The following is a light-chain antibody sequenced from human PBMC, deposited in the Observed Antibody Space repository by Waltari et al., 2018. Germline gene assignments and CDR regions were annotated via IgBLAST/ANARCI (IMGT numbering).Light chain of an antibody. Sequence: DIVMTQSPDSLTVSLVERATIDFKSSQSVLYGPNMKNYIAWYQLKSGQPPKLLISWASTRESGVPDRFSGSGSGTEFTLTISDLQAEDVAVYYCQEYYTDSLTFGGGTKVEIK. V-gene: IGKV4-1*01. J-gene: IGKJ4*01. CDR2: WAS. CDR1: QSVLYGPNMKNY. CDR3: QEYYTDSLT.